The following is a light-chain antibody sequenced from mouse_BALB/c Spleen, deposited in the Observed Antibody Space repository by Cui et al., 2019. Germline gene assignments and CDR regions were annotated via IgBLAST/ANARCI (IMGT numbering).Light chain of an antibody. V-gene: IGKV4-59*01. CDR3: QQWSSNPPMLT. CDR2: DTS. J-gene: IGKJ5*01. CDR1: SSVSY. Sequence: QIFLTQSPAIMSASPGEKVTMTCSASSSVSYMHWYQQKSGTSPKRWIYDTSKLASGVPARFSGSGSGTSYSLTISSMEAEDAATYYCQQWSSNPPMLTFGAGTKLELK.